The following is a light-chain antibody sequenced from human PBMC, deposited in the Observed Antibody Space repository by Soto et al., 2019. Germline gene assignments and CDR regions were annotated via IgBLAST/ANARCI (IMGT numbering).Light chain of an antibody. CDR1: QSISSY. Sequence: DLQMTQSPSSLSASLGDRVTIXXRSRQSISSYLNWYQQKPGKAPNLXXYAASSLQGGVPSRFSGSGSGTDFTLTISSLQPEDFATYYCQQTYSSPPLTFGQGTKVEIK. V-gene: IGKV1-39*01. CDR2: AAS. CDR3: QQTYSSPPLT. J-gene: IGKJ1*01.